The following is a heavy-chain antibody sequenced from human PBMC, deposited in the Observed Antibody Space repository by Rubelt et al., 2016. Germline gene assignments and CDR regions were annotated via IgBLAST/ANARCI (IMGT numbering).Heavy chain of an antibody. CDR2: ISFDGSKK. CDR1: GFTFSSYA. D-gene: IGHD3-10*01. Sequence: QLVESGGGVVQPGKPLRLSCAASGFTFSSYAMHWVRQAPGKGLERVAVISFDGSKKNSADSVKGRLTISRDNSKNTRYLQMNSPRAEDTAVYYCARAPSGLHCDYWGQGTLVTVSS. J-gene: IGHJ4*02. CDR3: ARAPSGLHCDY. V-gene: IGHV3-30-3*01.